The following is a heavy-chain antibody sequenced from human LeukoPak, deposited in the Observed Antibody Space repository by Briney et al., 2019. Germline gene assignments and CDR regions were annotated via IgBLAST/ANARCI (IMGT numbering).Heavy chain of an antibody. Sequence: GGSLRLSCVASGFTFSSYLMHWVRQAPGKGLVWVSRINSDGSSTSYADSVKGRFTISRDNAKNTLYLQMNSLRAEDTAVYYCARFYCSSTSCLEDYWGQGTLVTVSS. V-gene: IGHV3-74*01. CDR2: INSDGSST. CDR3: ARFYCSSTSCLEDY. J-gene: IGHJ4*02. CDR1: GFTFSSYL. D-gene: IGHD2-2*01.